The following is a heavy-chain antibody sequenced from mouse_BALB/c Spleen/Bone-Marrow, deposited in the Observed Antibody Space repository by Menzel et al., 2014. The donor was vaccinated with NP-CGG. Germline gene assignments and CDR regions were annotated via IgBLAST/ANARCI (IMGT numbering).Heavy chain of an antibody. CDR1: GYTFSNLW. CDR2: ILPGSDST. V-gene: IGHV1-9*01. J-gene: IGHJ4*01. Sequence: VKVVESGAELMKPGASVKISCKATGYTFSNLWIEWMKQRPGHGLEWIGEILPGSDSTKYHEKFKGKATFTADPSTKTVYMQLSSLTSEDSAVYYCARFRSYTMDFWGQGTSVTVSS. CDR3: ARFRSYTMDF.